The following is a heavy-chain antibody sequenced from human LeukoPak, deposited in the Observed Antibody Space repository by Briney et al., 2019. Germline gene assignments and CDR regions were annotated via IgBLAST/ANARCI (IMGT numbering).Heavy chain of an antibody. CDR1: GGSISSSNW. J-gene: IGHJ5*02. CDR2: IYHSGST. Sequence: SETLSLTCAVSGGSISSSNWWSWVRQPPGKGLEWIGEIYHSGSTYYNPSLKSRVTISVDTSKNQFSLKLSSVTAADTAVYYCARLAARLSWFDPWGQGTLVTVSS. CDR3: ARLAARLSWFDP. V-gene: IGHV4-4*02. D-gene: IGHD5-12*01.